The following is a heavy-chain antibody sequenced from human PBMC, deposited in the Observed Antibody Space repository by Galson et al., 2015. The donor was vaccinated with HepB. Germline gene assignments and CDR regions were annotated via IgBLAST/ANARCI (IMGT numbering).Heavy chain of an antibody. J-gene: IGHJ5*02. CDR2: IIPIFGTA. V-gene: IGHV1-69*06. D-gene: IGHD3-3*01. Sequence: SVTVSCKASGGTFTNFGISWVRQAPGQGLEWMGGIIPIFGTATYAQKFQGRVTISAEKSTSTAYMELSSLRSEDTAVYYCARHDTWPRTYYDYWSGYRNWFDLWGQGTLVTVSS. CDR1: GGTFTNFG. CDR3: ARHDTWPRTYYDYWSGYRNWFDL.